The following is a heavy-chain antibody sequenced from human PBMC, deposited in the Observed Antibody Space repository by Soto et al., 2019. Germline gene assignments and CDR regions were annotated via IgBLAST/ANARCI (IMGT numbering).Heavy chain of an antibody. CDR1: GFTFSSYS. D-gene: IGHD3-9*01. J-gene: IGHJ4*02. Sequence: GGSLRLSCAASGFTFSSYSMNWVRQAPGKGLEWVSYISSSSTIYYADSVKGRFTISRDNAKNSLYLQMNSLRAEDTAVYYCARESDILTGYYRYWGQGTLVTVSS. V-gene: IGHV3-48*01. CDR3: ARESDILTGYYRY. CDR2: ISSSSTI.